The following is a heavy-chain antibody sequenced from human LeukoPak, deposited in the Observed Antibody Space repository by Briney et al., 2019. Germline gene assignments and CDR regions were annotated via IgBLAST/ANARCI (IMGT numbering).Heavy chain of an antibody. D-gene: IGHD3-22*01. CDR2: IYYSGST. V-gene: IGHV4-30-4*01. Sequence: SQTLSLTCTVSGGSIGSGDYYWSWIRQPPGKGLEWIGYIYYSGSTYYNPSLKSRVTISVDASKNQFSLKLSSVTAADTAVYYCAREGPRNYDSSGYYYLFDYWGQGTLVTVSS. CDR3: AREGPRNYDSSGYYYLFDY. CDR1: GGSIGSGDYY. J-gene: IGHJ4*02.